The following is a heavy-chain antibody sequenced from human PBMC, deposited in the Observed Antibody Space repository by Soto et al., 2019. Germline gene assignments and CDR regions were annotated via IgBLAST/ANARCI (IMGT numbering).Heavy chain of an antibody. J-gene: IGHJ3*02. CDR1: GGTFSSYA. CDR2: IIPIFGTV. Sequence: SLNVSCKASGGTFSSYAISWVRQAPGQGLEWMGGIIPIFGTVNYAQKFQGRVTITADKSTSTAYMELSSLRSEDTAVYYCARDVGGATPDAFDIRGQGTMVTVSS. V-gene: IGHV1-69*06. D-gene: IGHD1-26*01. CDR3: ARDVGGATPDAFDI.